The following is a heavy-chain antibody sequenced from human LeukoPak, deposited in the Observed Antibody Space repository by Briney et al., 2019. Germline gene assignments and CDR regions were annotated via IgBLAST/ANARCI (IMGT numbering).Heavy chain of an antibody. J-gene: IGHJ4*02. CDR1: GFTFDDYA. V-gene: IGHV3-43*02. CDR3: TITGGTTVTAFDS. D-gene: IGHD4-17*01. CDR2: ISGDGGST. Sequence: PGGSLRLSCAASGFTFDDYAMHWVRQAPGKGLEWVSLISGDGGSTYYVDSVKGRFTISRDNAKSSLYLQMNSLRAEDTAVYYCTITGGTTVTAFDSWGQGILVTVSS.